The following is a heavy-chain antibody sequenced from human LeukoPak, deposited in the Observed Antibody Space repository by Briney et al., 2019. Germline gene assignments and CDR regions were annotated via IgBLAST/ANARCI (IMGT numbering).Heavy chain of an antibody. D-gene: IGHD2-2*02. CDR2: ISSSSSYI. J-gene: IGHJ5*02. Sequence: GGSLRLSCAASGFTFSSYSMNWVRQAPGKGLEWVSSISSSSSYIYYAHSVKGRFTISRDNAKNSLYLQMNSLRAEDTAVYYCARELNIVVVPAAIPDWFDPWGQGTLVTVSS. CDR3: ARELNIVVVPAAIPDWFDP. V-gene: IGHV3-21*01. CDR1: GFTFSSYS.